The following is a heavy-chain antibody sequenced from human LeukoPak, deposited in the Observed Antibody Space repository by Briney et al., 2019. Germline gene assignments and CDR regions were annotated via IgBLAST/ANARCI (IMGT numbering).Heavy chain of an antibody. D-gene: IGHD6-6*01. V-gene: IGHV3-23*01. CDR2: ISDTGKNT. CDR3: AKRVTYSSSSVYLDF. J-gene: IGHJ4*02. Sequence: GGSLSLSCAASGFTFNSYGMNWVRQAAGKGLEWVSSISDTGKNTYYADSAKGRFTISRDNSKNTLYLQMNSLRADDTAVYYCAKRVTYSSSSVYLDFWGLGTLVTVSS. CDR1: GFTFNSYG.